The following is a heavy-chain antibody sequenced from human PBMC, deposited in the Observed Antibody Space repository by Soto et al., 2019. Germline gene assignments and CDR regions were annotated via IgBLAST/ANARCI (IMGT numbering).Heavy chain of an antibody. J-gene: IGHJ6*03. CDR1: GFTFSSYS. Sequence: PGGSLRLSCAASGFTFSSYSMNWVRQAPGKGLEWVSYISSSSSTIYYADSVKGRFTISRDNAKNSLYLQMNSLRAEDTAVYYCARDLDYGDSGVYYYYMDVWGKGTTVTLSS. CDR2: ISSSSSTI. D-gene: IGHD4-17*01. CDR3: ARDLDYGDSGVYYYYMDV. V-gene: IGHV3-48*01.